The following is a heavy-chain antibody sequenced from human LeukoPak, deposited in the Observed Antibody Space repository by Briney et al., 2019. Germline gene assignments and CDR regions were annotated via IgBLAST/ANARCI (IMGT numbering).Heavy chain of an antibody. J-gene: IGHJ4*02. D-gene: IGHD3-22*01. CDR3: ARQTYYYDSSGYLGGAFDY. CDR1: GFTFSSYE. Sequence: GGSLRLSCAASGFTFSSYEMNWVRQAPGKGLEWVSYISSSGSTIYYADSVKGRFTISRDNAKNSLYLQVNSLRAEDTAVYYCARQTYYYDSSGYLGGAFDYWGQGTLVTVSS. V-gene: IGHV3-48*03. CDR2: ISSSGSTI.